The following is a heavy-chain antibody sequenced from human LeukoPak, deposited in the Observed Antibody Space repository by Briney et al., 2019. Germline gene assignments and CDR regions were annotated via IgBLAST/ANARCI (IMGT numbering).Heavy chain of an antibody. J-gene: IGHJ4*02. D-gene: IGHD2-15*01. CDR1: GFTFNSCT. V-gene: IGHV3-30-3*01. CDR3: ARDGCSGGNCHNFRY. Sequence: GGSLRLSCAASGFTFNSCTMHWVRQAPGKGLEWVAIISYDGSNKYYADSVKGRFTISRDNSNNTLYLQMNSLRAEDTAVYYCARDGCSGGNCHNFRYWGQGTLVAVSS. CDR2: ISYDGSNK.